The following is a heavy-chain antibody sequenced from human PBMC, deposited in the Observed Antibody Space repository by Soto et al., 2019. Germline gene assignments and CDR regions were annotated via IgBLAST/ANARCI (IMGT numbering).Heavy chain of an antibody. CDR1: GFTFSGSA. J-gene: IGHJ6*03. CDR2: IRSKANSYAT. D-gene: IGHD5-12*01. V-gene: IGHV3-73*01. CDR3: TRHVVATYYYYMDV. Sequence: EVQLVESGGGLVQPGGSPKLSCAASGFTFSGSAMHWVRQASGKGLEWVGRIRSKANSYATAYAASVKGRFTISRDDSKNTAYLQMNSLKTEDTAVYYCTRHVVATYYYYMDVWGKGTTVTVSS.